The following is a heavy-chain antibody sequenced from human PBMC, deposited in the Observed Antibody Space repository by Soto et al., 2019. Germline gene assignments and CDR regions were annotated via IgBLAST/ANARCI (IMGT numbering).Heavy chain of an antibody. V-gene: IGHV3-21*01. Sequence: EVQLVESGGGLVKPGGSLRLSCAASGFTFSSYSMNWVRQAPGKGLEWVSSISSSSSYIYYADSVKGRFTISSDNAKNSLYLQMNSLRAEDTAVYYCARDPHYYDSSGYYKRPPNYFDYWGQGTLVTVSS. J-gene: IGHJ4*02. D-gene: IGHD3-22*01. CDR2: ISSSSSYI. CDR1: GFTFSSYS. CDR3: ARDPHYYDSSGYYKRPPNYFDY.